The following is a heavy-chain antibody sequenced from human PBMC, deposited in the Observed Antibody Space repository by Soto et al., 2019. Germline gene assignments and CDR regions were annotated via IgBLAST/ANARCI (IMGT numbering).Heavy chain of an antibody. CDR2: ISYDGSNK. CDR1: GFTFGSSG. Sequence: QVQLVESGGGVVQPGRSLRLSCATSGFTFGSSGMHWVRQAPGKGLEWVAVISYDGSNKYYADSVKGRFTISRDNSKNTLYLQMNSLRAEDTAVYYCAKGHSGGLWGQGTLVTVSS. D-gene: IGHD6-25*01. J-gene: IGHJ4*02. V-gene: IGHV3-30*18. CDR3: AKGHSGGL.